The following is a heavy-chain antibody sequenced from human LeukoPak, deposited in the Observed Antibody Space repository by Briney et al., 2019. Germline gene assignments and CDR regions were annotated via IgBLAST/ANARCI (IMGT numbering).Heavy chain of an antibody. CDR1: GFTFSSYW. V-gene: IGHV3-74*01. CDR3: VREYSSSSGRAFDM. D-gene: IGHD6-6*01. Sequence: GGSLSLSCAVSGFTFSSYWIHWVRQAPGKGLVWVSRISTDGSSTNSADSVKGRLPISRDNAKNTLYLQMNSLRAEDTAVYYCVREYSSSSGRAFDMWGQGTMVTVSP. J-gene: IGHJ3*02. CDR2: ISTDGSST.